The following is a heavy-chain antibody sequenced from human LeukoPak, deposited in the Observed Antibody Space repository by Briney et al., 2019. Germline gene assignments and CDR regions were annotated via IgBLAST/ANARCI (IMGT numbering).Heavy chain of an antibody. CDR3: AKSGIAVAGPTGYYYGMDV. D-gene: IGHD6-19*01. CDR1: GFTFSSYA. V-gene: IGHV3-23*01. CDR2: ISGSGGST. Sequence: PGGSLRLSCVASGFTFSSYAMSWVRQAPGKGLEWVSAISGSGGSTYYADSAKGRFTISRDNSKNTLYLQMNSLRAEDTAVYYCAKSGIAVAGPTGYYYGMDVWGQGTTVTVSS. J-gene: IGHJ6*02.